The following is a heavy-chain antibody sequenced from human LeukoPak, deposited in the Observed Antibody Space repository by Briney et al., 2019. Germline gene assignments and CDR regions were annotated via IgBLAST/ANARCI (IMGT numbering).Heavy chain of an antibody. CDR3: ARDHGGNSFAFDI. CDR2: ISYDGSNK. CDR1: GFTFSSYA. D-gene: IGHD4-23*01. V-gene: IGHV3-30-3*01. J-gene: IGHJ3*02. Sequence: PGGSLRLSCAASGFTFSSYAMHWVRQAPGKGLEWVAVISYDGSNKYYADSVKGRFTISRDNSKNTLYLQMNSLRVEDTAVYYCARDHGGNSFAFDIWGQGTMVTVSS.